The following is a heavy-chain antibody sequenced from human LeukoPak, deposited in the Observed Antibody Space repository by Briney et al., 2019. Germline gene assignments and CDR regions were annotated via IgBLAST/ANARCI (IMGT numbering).Heavy chain of an antibody. Sequence: SETLSLTCTVSGGSISSYYWSWIRQPPGKGLEWIGDIYYSGSTNYNPSLKSRVTISLDTSKNHFSLHLTSVTAADTAVYYCARGVSNYYFDYWGQGTLVTVSS. V-gene: IGHV4-59*01. CDR2: IYYSGST. J-gene: IGHJ4*02. CDR1: GGSISSYY. CDR3: ARGVSNYYFDY. D-gene: IGHD4-4*01.